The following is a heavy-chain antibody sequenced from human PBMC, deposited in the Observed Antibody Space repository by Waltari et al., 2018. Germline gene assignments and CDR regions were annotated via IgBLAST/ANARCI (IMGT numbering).Heavy chain of an antibody. CDR2: ISGSGGST. V-gene: IGHV3-23*01. D-gene: IGHD6-13*01. Sequence: EVQLLESGGGLVQPGGSLRLSCAASGFTFSSYAMSWVRQAPGKGLEWVSAISGSGGSTYYADSVKGRFTISRDNSKNTLYLQMNSLKASDTAMYYCASPRHSSSWYGLDYWGQGTLVTVSS. CDR1: GFTFSSYA. CDR3: ASPRHSSSWYGLDY. J-gene: IGHJ4*02.